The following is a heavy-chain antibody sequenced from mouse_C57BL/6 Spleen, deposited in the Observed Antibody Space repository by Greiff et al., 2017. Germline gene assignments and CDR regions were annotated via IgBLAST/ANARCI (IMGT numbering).Heavy chain of an antibody. CDR2: IRSKSSNYAT. V-gene: IGHV10-3*01. CDR3: VRDSPQAWFAY. J-gene: IGHJ3*01. Sequence: EVQLQQSGGGLVQPKGSLKLSCAASGFTFNTYAMHWVRQAPGKGLEWVARIRSKSSNYATYYADSVKDRLTISRDDSQSMLYLQMNNLKTEDSAMYYCVRDSPQAWFAYWGQGTLVTVSA. CDR1: GFTFNTYA.